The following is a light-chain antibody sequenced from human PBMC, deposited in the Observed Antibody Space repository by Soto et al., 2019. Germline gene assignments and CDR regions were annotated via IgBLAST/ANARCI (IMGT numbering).Light chain of an antibody. Sequence: EIVMTQSPATLSLTPGERATLSCRASQSVGKYLVWYQQKPGQAPRLLIYDASNRAPGIPARFSGSGTGTDFTLTISRLEPEDFVVYYCQQYGYSPITFGQGTRLEI. CDR3: QQYGYSPIT. CDR2: DAS. CDR1: QSVGKY. V-gene: IGKV3D-11*02. J-gene: IGKJ5*01.